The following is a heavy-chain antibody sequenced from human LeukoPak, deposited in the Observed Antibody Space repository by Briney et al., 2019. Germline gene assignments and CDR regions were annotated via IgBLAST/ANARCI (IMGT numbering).Heavy chain of an antibody. V-gene: IGHV3-21*01. Sequence: GGSLRLSCAGSGFTFSNYSMNWVRQAPGKGLEWVSSISRSSSYIYYADSVKGRFTISRDNAKNSLYLQMNSLRAEDTAVYYCARDGGAKYYYDSSGYFIDYWGQGTLVTVSS. CDR1: GFTFSNYS. J-gene: IGHJ4*02. D-gene: IGHD3-22*01. CDR3: ARDGGAKYYYDSSGYFIDY. CDR2: ISRSSSYI.